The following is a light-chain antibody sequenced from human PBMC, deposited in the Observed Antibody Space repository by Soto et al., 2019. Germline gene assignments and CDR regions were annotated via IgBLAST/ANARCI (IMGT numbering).Light chain of an antibody. J-gene: IGLJ2*01. CDR3: CSYAGSSTLGV. CDR2: EGS. CDR1: SSDVGSYNL. V-gene: IGLV2-23*01. Sequence: QSALTQPASVSGSPGQSITISCTGTSSDVGSYNLVSWYQPHQGKATKLMIYEGSKRPSGVSNRFSGSKYGNTASLTISGLQAEDEADYYCCSYAGSSTLGVFGGGTKLTVL.